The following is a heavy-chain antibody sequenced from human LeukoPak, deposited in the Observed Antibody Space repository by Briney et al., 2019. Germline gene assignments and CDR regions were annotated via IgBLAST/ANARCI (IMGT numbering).Heavy chain of an antibody. D-gene: IGHD1-1*01. CDR2: ISSSSSYI. J-gene: IGHJ4*02. Sequence: GGSLRLSCAASGFTFSSYSMNWVRQAPGKGLEWVSSISSSSSYIYYADSVKGRFTISRDNAKNSLYLQMNSLRAEDTAVYYCARAGEGQLEPLYFDYWGQGTLVTVSS. CDR1: GFTFSSYS. V-gene: IGHV3-21*01. CDR3: ARAGEGQLEPLYFDY.